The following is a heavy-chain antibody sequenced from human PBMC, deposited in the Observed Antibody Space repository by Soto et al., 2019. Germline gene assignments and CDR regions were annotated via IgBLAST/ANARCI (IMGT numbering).Heavy chain of an antibody. CDR1: GGSFSGYY. V-gene: IGHV4-34*01. D-gene: IGHD2-15*01. CDR3: ASLKLLLRSYYGMDV. J-gene: IGHJ6*02. Sequence: SETLSLTCAVYGGSFSGYYWSWIRQPPGKGLEWIGEINHSGSTNYNPSLKSRVTISVDTSKNQFSLKLSSVTAADTAVYYCASLKLLLRSYYGMDVWGQGTTVTVSS. CDR2: INHSGST.